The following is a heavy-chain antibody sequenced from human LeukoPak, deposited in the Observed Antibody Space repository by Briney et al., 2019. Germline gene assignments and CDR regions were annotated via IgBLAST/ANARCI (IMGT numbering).Heavy chain of an antibody. D-gene: IGHD5-12*01. CDR2: IYYSGGT. J-gene: IGHJ4*02. CDR3: ARGDDYKSTLFDY. V-gene: IGHV4-59*01. Sequence: SETPSLTCTVSGGSISNYFWSWIRQPPGKGLEWIGHIYYSGGTNYNPSLKSRVTISIDTSKNQFSLKLTSATAADTAVYYCARGDDYKSTLFDYWGQGTLVTVSS. CDR1: GGSISNYF.